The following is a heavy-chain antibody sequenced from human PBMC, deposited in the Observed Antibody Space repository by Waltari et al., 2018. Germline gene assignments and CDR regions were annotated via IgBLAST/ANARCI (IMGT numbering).Heavy chain of an antibody. V-gene: IGHV4-61*09. CDR1: GGSISSGSYS. J-gene: IGHJ6*02. CDR3: ARDWVDYYGMDV. Sequence: QVQLQESGPGLVKPSQTLSLTCTVSGGSISSGSYSWSWIRQPAGKGLEWIGYIHNKWSPNQHPSPKRRGTISVETAKNQFPLKPSPVTAAENAVYLCARDWVDYYGMDVWGQGTTVTVSS. CDR2: IHNKWSP. D-gene: IGHD2-15*01.